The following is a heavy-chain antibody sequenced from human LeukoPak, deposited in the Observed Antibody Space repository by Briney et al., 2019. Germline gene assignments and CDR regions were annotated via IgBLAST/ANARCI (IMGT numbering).Heavy chain of an antibody. CDR3: AKPLRDAGSFNYPYFDF. CDR2: ISGSGGSS. Sequence: PGGSLRLSCEASGFTFSSYWMNWVRQAPGKGLEWVSAISGSGGSSSYADSVRGRFTISRDNSNNMLYLQMNSLRAEDTAVYYCAKPLRDAGSFNYPYFDFWGQGTLVTVSS. CDR1: GFTFSSYW. V-gene: IGHV3-23*01. D-gene: IGHD5-24*01. J-gene: IGHJ4*02.